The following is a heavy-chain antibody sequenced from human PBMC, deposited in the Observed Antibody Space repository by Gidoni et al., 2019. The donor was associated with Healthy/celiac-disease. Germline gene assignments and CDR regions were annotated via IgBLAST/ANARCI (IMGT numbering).Heavy chain of an antibody. CDR3: ARHENVDWVDP. Sequence: QLQLQESGPGLGKPSETLSLTCTVSGGSISSSSYYWGWIRQPPGKGLEWIGSIYYSGSTYYNPSLKSRVTISVDTSKNQFSLKLSSVTAAATAVYSCARHENVDWVDPWGQGTLVTVSS. J-gene: IGHJ5*02. CDR2: IYYSGST. V-gene: IGHV4-39*01. CDR1: GGSISSSSYY.